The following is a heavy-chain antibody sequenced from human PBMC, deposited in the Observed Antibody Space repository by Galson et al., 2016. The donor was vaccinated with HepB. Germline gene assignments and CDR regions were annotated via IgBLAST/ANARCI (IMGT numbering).Heavy chain of an antibody. V-gene: IGHV3-21*01. CDR2: ISSGSAYK. CDR3: ARPRDNYGHAIDI. Sequence: SLRLSCAGSGFTFRNYHMNWVRQTPGKGPEWVSSISSGSAYKYYADSVKGRFSIFRDNAKNSLYLQMNSLRVVDTAVYYCARPRDNYGHAIDIWGQGTMVTVSS. D-gene: IGHD3-10*01. J-gene: IGHJ3*02. CDR1: GFTFRNYH.